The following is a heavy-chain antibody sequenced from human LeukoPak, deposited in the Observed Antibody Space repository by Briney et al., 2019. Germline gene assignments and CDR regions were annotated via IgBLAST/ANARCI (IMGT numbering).Heavy chain of an antibody. CDR2: INHSGST. V-gene: IGHV4-34*01. D-gene: IGHD3-10*01. CDR1: GGSFSGYY. Sequence: PSETLSLTCAVYGGSFSGYYWSWIRQPPGKGLEWIGEINHSGSTNYNPSLKSRVTISVDTSKNQFSLKLSPVTAADTAVYYCARWFGELFFYWFDPWGQGTLVTVSS. CDR3: ARWFGELFFYWFDP. J-gene: IGHJ5*02.